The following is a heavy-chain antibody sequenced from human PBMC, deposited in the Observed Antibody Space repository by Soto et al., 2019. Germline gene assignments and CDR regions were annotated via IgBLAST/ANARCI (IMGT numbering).Heavy chain of an antibody. J-gene: IGHJ4*02. CDR1: GFTFSSYV. V-gene: IGHV3-23*01. D-gene: IGHD5-12*01. CDR2: ISGSGSST. CDR3: ARDGSGYDLGQFDY. Sequence: GGSLRLSCAASGFTFSSYVMTWVRQAPGKGLEWVSAISGSGSSTYYADSVKGRFTISRDNSKNTLYLQMNSLRAEDTAVYYCARDGSGYDLGQFDYWGQGTLVTVSS.